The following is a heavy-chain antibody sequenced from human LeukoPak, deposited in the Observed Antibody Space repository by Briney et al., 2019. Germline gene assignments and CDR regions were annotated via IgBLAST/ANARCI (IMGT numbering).Heavy chain of an antibody. CDR3: ARDKAVTTELTQYFHH. D-gene: IGHD4-11*01. CDR1: GYTFTNYG. V-gene: IGHV1-18*01. J-gene: IGHJ1*01. CDR2: ISGYNGYT. Sequence: GASVKVSCKASGYTFTNYGVSWVRQAPGQGLEWMGWISGYNGYTNYAQKFQFRVTMTTDTSTSTAYMELRNLTSDDTAVYYCARDKAVTTELTQYFHHWGQGTLVTVSS.